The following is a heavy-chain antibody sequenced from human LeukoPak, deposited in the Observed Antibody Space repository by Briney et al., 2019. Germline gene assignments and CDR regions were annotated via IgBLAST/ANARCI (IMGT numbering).Heavy chain of an antibody. J-gene: IGHJ4*02. CDR1: GGSFSGYY. CDR3: ARSYGSRYY. V-gene: IGHV4-34*01. CDR2: INHSGST. D-gene: IGHD3-10*01. Sequence: SETLSLTCAVYGGSFSGYYWSWIRQPPGNGLEWIGEINHSGSTNYNPSLKSRVTISVDTSKNQFSLKLSSVTAADTAVYYCARSYGSRYYWGQGTLVTISS.